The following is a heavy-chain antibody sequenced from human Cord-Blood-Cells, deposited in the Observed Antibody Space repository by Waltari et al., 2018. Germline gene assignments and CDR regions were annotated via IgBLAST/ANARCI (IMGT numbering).Heavy chain of an antibody. CDR3: ARGNRAAAFDY. CDR1: GGSFSGYY. V-gene: IGHV4-34*01. D-gene: IGHD6-13*01. J-gene: IGHJ4*02. CDR2: SNHSGST. Sequence: QVQLQQWGAGLLKPSETLSLTCAVYGGSFSGYYWSWIRQPPGKGLAWIGESNHSGSTSYSPSLESRVTRSVDTSENQLSRKLSAVTAADTAGYYCARGNRAAAFDYWGQGTLVTVSS.